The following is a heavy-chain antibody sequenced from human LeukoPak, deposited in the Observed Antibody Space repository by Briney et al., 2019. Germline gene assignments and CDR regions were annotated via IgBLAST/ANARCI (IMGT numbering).Heavy chain of an antibody. D-gene: IGHD6-13*01. CDR2: IYSGGTT. V-gene: IGHV3-53*01. CDR3: ARGIAAAYYAFDI. CDR1: GFTVSSNY. J-gene: IGHJ3*02. Sequence: GGSLRRSCAASGFTVSSNYINWVRQAPGRGLEWVSVIYSGGTTYYADPVKGRFTISRDNSKNTLYFQMNSLRVEDTAVYYCARGIAAAYYAFDIWGQGTMLTVSS.